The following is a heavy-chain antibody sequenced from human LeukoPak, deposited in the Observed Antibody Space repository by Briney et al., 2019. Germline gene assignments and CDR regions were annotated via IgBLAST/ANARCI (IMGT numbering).Heavy chain of an antibody. Sequence: ASVKVSCKASGYTFTNYGFSWVRQAPGQGREWMGWISASNGNTNYAQKFQGRATLTRDTSASTAYMDLRSLRSDDTAVYFCARSGYSFGYHYFDLWGQGTLVTVSS. J-gene: IGHJ4*02. CDR2: ISASNGNT. CDR1: GYTFTNYG. V-gene: IGHV1-18*01. D-gene: IGHD5-18*01. CDR3: ARSGYSFGYHYFDL.